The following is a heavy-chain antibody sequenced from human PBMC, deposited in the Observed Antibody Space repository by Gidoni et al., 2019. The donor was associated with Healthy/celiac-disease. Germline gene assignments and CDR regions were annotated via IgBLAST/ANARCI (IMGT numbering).Heavy chain of an antibody. CDR1: GYTLTSYY. CDR2: INPSGGST. V-gene: IGHV1-46*03. J-gene: IGHJ6*02. D-gene: IGHD3-10*01. CDR3: ARSYNPLYYYYGMDV. Sequence: QVQLVQSGAEVKKPGASVKVSCKASGYTLTSYYMHWVRQAPGQGLAWMGIINPSGGSTSYAQKFQGRVTMTRDTSTSTVYMELSSLRSEDTAVYYCARSYNPLYYYYGMDVWGQGTTVTVSS.